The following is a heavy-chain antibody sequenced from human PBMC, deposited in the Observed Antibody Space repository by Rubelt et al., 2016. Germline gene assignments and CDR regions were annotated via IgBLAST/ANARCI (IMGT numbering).Heavy chain of an antibody. Sequence: VQLLESGGGLVQPGGSLRLSCAASGFTFSGYSMHWVRQAPGKGLEWVTVVSFETTSKYYTDSVKGHLTSSRDNSKNRLLLQMTSLKGWETALYYCTRGVGRSSGRAGFDYWGQGTLVTVSS. CDR2: VSFETTSK. CDR1: GFTFSGYS. D-gene: IGHD6-19*01. J-gene: IGHJ4*02. V-gene: IGHV3-30*04. CDR3: TRGVGRSSGRAGFDY.